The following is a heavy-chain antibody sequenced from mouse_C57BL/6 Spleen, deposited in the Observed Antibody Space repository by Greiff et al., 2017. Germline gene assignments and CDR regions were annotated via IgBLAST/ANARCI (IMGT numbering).Heavy chain of an antibody. J-gene: IGHJ3*01. Sequence: EVQLQQSGPELVKPGASVKISCKASGYTFTDYYMNWVKQRPGKSLEWIGDINPNNGGTSYNQKFKGKATLTVDKSSSTASMELRSLTSEDSAVYYYAREGDYGIFFADWGKGTLVTVSA. V-gene: IGHV1-26*01. CDR1: GYTFTDYY. CDR3: AREGDYGIFFAD. CDR2: INPNNGGT. D-gene: IGHD1-1*01.